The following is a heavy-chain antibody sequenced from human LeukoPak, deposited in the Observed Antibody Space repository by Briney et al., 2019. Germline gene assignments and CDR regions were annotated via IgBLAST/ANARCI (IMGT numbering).Heavy chain of an antibody. CDR2: IDPSGGST. CDR1: GYTFTTYY. Sequence: ASVKVSCKASGYTFTTYYMHWVRQAPGQGLEWMGIIDPSGGSTSYAQKFQGRVTMTRDTSTSTVYKELSSLRSDDTAVYYCARLSQQTFDIWGQGTLVTVSS. V-gene: IGHV1-46*01. CDR3: ARLSQQTFDI. J-gene: IGHJ3*02.